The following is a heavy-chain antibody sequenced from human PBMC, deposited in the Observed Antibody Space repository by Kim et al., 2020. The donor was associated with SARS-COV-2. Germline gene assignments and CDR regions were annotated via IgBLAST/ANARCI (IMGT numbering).Heavy chain of an antibody. Sequence: SETLSLTCAVYGGSFSGYYWSWIRQPPGKGLEWIGEINHSGSTNYNPSLKSRVTISVDTSKNQFSLKLSSVTAADTAVYYCARVMNPEVGAFDIWGQGT. CDR2: INHSGST. J-gene: IGHJ3*02. CDR3: ARVMNPEVGAFDI. D-gene: IGHD3-16*01. V-gene: IGHV4-34*01. CDR1: GGSFSGYY.